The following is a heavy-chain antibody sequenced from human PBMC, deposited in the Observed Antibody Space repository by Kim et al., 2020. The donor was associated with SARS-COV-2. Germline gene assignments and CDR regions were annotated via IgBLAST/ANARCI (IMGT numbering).Heavy chain of an antibody. Sequence: QKFQGRVTITADKSTSPAYMELSSLRSEDTAVYYCASPMHDGSSWYYFDYWGQGTLVTVSS. J-gene: IGHJ4*02. CDR3: ASPMHDGSSWYYFDY. D-gene: IGHD6-13*01. V-gene: IGHV1-69*02.